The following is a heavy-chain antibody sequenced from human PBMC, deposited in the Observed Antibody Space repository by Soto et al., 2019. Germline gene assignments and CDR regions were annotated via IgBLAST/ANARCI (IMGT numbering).Heavy chain of an antibody. Sequence: SETLSLTCAVSGGSISSGGYSWSWIRQPPGKGLEWIGYIYHSGSTYYNPSLKSRVTISVDTSKNQFSLKLSSVTAADTAVYYCARGVVTPFGDPSLYYYFYGLDVWGQGTTVTVSS. D-gene: IGHD2-21*02. J-gene: IGHJ6*02. V-gene: IGHV4-30-2*01. CDR3: ARGVVTPFGDPSLYYYFYGLDV. CDR2: IYHSGST. CDR1: GGSISSGGYS.